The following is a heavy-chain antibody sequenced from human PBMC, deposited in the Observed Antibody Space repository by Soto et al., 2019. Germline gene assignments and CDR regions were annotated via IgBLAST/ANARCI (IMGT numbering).Heavy chain of an antibody. CDR2: IYPGDSDT. Sequence: PGESLKISCKGSGYSFTSYWIGWVRQMPGKGLEWMGIIYPGDSDTRYSPSFQGQVTISADKSISTAYLQWSSLKASDTAMYYCARPILLWFGEFPDPDAFDIWGQGTMVTVSS. CDR1: GYSFTSYW. CDR3: ARPILLWFGEFPDPDAFDI. J-gene: IGHJ3*02. V-gene: IGHV5-51*01. D-gene: IGHD3-10*01.